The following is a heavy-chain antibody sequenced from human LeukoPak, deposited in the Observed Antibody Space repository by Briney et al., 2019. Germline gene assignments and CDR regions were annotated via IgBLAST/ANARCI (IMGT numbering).Heavy chain of an antibody. CDR3: ASPANDLPYYYYMDV. CDR1: GFTLSKYW. D-gene: IGHD1-1*01. Sequence: PGGSLRLSCAASGFTLSKYWMHCVRQAPGKGLVWISRISTYGSRTTCADSVKGRFIVSRDNAKNTLYLQMHSLRAEDTAVYYCASPANDLPYYYYMDVWGKGTTVTVSS. CDR2: ISTYGSRT. V-gene: IGHV3-74*01. J-gene: IGHJ6*03.